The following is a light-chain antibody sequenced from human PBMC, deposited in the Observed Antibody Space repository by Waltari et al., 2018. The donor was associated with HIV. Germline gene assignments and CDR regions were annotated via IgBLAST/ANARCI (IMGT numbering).Light chain of an antibody. Sequence: SYELTQPPSVSVSPGQTASITCSGDKLGDKYACWYQQKPCQSPILVIYQDKKRPSGIPERFSGSNSGNTATLTISGTQPMDEADYYCQAWDSSTFVFGTGTKVTVL. CDR3: QAWDSSTFV. V-gene: IGLV3-1*01. CDR1: KLGDKY. J-gene: IGLJ1*01. CDR2: QDK.